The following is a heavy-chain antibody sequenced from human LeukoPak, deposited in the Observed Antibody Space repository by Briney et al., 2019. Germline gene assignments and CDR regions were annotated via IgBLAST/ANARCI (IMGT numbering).Heavy chain of an antibody. CDR3: AKESSFDSSGYYYYY. CDR1: GFTFSSYA. CDR2: ISGSGGST. D-gene: IGHD3-22*01. Sequence: PGGSLRLSCAASGFTFSSYAMSWVRQAPGKGLEWVSAISGSGGSTYYADSVKGRFTISRDNSKSTLYLQMNSLRAEDTAVYYCAKESSFDSSGYYYYYWGQGTLVTVSS. V-gene: IGHV3-23*01. J-gene: IGHJ4*02.